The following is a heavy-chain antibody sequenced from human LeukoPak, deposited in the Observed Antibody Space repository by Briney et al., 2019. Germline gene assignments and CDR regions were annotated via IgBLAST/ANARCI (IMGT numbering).Heavy chain of an antibody. D-gene: IGHD2-15*01. V-gene: IGHV3-21*01. CDR3: ARESMAVGASYFDY. Sequence: PGGSLRLSCAASRFTFNSYSMNWVRQAPGKGLEWLSSISRSSTYIYYVDSVEGRFTSSRDNAKSSLFLQMNSLRAEDTAVYYCARESMAVGASYFDYWGQGTLATVSS. J-gene: IGHJ4*02. CDR2: ISRSSTYI. CDR1: RFTFNSYS.